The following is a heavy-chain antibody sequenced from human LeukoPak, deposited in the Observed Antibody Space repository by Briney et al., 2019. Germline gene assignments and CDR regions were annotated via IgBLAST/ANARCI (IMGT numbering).Heavy chain of an antibody. CDR1: GGSISSYY. CDR3: ARGTPLSGLSGYYFDY. V-gene: IGHV4-59*08. CDR2: IYYSGST. Sequence: SETLSLTCTVSGGSISSYYWSWIRQPPGKGLEWIGYIYYSGSTNYNPSLKSRVTISVDTSKNQFSLKLSSVTAADTAVYHCARGTPLSGLSGYYFDYWGQGTLVTVSS. J-gene: IGHJ4*02. D-gene: IGHD3-22*01.